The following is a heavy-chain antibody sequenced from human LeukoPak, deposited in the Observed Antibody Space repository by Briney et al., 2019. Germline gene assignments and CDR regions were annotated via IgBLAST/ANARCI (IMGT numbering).Heavy chain of an antibody. D-gene: IGHD3/OR15-3a*01. CDR3: ATSYDMGWLIGY. Sequence: GGSLRLSCAASGFTFGDTWMNWVRQAPGQGPEWVANIKQDGSEKFYVASVKGRFTISRDNAKNSLYLQMNSLRAEDTALYYCATSYDMGWLIGYWGQGTLVTVSS. V-gene: IGHV3-7*03. CDR1: GFTFGDTW. J-gene: IGHJ4*02. CDR2: IKQDGSEK.